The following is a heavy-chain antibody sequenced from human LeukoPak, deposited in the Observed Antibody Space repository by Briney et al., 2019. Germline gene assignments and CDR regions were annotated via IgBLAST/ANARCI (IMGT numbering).Heavy chain of an antibody. J-gene: IGHJ6*02. CDR3: ARGSCRSTSCYERLNGLDV. Sequence: PGGSLRLSCAASAFSFSRYDMHWVRQGTGKGLEWVSSIDTAGDTYYLGSVKGRFTISRENAKTSLYLQMNSLRAGDTAVYYCARGSCRSTSCYERLNGLDVWGQGTTVTVSS. D-gene: IGHD2-2*01. V-gene: IGHV3-13*01. CDR1: AFSFSRYD. CDR2: IDTAGDT.